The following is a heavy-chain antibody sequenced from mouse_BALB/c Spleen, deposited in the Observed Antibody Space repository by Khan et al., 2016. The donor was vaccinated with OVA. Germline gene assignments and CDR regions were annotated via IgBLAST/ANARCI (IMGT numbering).Heavy chain of an antibody. CDR3: ARQPYYHYNIMDY. Sequence: QVQLKESGPGLVAPSQSLSITCTISGFSLTNYGVHWVRQPPGKGLEWLVVIWHDGSTTYNSALKSRLTISKDNSKSHFFLKMNSLHTDDTAMYFCARQPYYHYNIMDYWGQGTSVTVSS. J-gene: IGHJ4*01. V-gene: IGHV2-6-1*01. D-gene: IGHD2-10*01. CDR2: IWHDGST. CDR1: GFSLTNYG.